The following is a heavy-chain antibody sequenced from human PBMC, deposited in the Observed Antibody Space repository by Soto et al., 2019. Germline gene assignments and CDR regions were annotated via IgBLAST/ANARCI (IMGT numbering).Heavy chain of an antibody. J-gene: IGHJ5*02. Sequence: SETLSLTCAVYGGSFSGYYWSWIRQPPGKGLEWIGEINHSGSTNYNPSLKSRVTISVDTSKNQSSLKLSSVTAADTAVYYCARESMVRERPYNWFDPWGQGTLVTVSS. CDR3: ARESMVRERPYNWFDP. D-gene: IGHD3-10*01. CDR2: INHSGST. V-gene: IGHV4-34*01. CDR1: GGSFSGYY.